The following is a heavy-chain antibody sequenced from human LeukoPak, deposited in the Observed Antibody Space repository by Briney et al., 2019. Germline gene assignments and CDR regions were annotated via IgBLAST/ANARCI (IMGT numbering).Heavy chain of an antibody. CDR2: IIPIFGTA. Sequence: GASVKVSCKASGGTFSSYAMSWVRQAPGQGLEWMGGIIPIFGTANYAQKFQGRVTITADESTSTAYMELSSLRSEDTAVYYCARDYYGSGSYVGNFDYWGQGTLVTVSS. D-gene: IGHD3-10*01. J-gene: IGHJ4*02. CDR1: GGTFSSYA. CDR3: ARDYYGSGSYVGNFDY. V-gene: IGHV1-69*13.